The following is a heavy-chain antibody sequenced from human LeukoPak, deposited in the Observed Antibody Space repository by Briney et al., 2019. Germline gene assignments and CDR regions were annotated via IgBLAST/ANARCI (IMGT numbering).Heavy chain of an antibody. J-gene: IGHJ4*02. V-gene: IGHV3-48*01. CDR1: GSTFSTES. CDR2: ISSSSSTK. CDR3: ARGGYDPFDY. D-gene: IGHD5-12*01. Sequence: GGSLRLSCAASGSTFSTESMNWVRQAPGKGLEWVSYISSSSSTKYYADSMKGRFTISRDNAKNSLYLQMNSLRAEDTAVYYCARGGYDPFDYWGQGTLVTVSS.